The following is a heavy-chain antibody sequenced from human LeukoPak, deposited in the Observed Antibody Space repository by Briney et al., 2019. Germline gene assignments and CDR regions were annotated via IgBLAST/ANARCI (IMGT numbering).Heavy chain of an antibody. CDR2: IYYSGST. D-gene: IGHD3-22*01. V-gene: IGHV4-59*01. CDR1: GGSISSYY. Sequence: PSETLSLTCTVSGGSISSYYWSWIRQPPGKGLEWIGYIYYSGSTNYNPSLKSRVTISVDTSKNQFSLKLSSVTAADTAVYYCARGPYDGSGYYYFDYWGQGTLVTVSS. J-gene: IGHJ4*02. CDR3: ARGPYDGSGYYYFDY.